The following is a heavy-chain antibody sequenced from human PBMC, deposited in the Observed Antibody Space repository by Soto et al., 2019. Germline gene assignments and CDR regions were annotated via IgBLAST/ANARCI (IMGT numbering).Heavy chain of an antibody. V-gene: IGHV3-30*18. J-gene: IGHJ4*02. CDR3: AKLPTHRYCSGGSCYFDY. D-gene: IGHD2-15*01. CDR1: GFTFSSYG. CDR2: ISYDGSNK. Sequence: GGSLRLSCXASGFTFSSYGMHWVRQAPGKGLEWVAVISYDGSNKYYADSVKGRFTISRDNSENTLYLQMNSLRAEDTAVYYCAKLPTHRYCSGGSCYFDYWGQGTLVTVSS.